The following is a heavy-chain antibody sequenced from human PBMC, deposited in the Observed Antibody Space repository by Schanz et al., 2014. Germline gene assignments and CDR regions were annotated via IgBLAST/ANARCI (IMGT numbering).Heavy chain of an antibody. D-gene: IGHD1-1*01. Sequence: EVQLAESGGGLVQPGGSLRLSCAASGFTFSGFWMTWVRQAPGKGLEWVANIKKDGSEKYYVDSVKGRFTISRDNAKNSLFLQMNSLRPEDTAVDYCARGRVLESWGQGTLVTVSS. J-gene: IGHJ5*02. CDR2: IKKDGSEK. V-gene: IGHV3-7*01. CDR3: ARGRVLES. CDR1: GFTFSGFW.